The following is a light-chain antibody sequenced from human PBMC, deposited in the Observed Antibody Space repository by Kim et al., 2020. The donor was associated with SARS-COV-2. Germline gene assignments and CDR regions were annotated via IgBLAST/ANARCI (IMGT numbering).Light chain of an antibody. J-gene: IGKJ4*01. V-gene: IGKV1-12*01. CDR2: AAS. CDR3: QQNNSFPLT. CDR1: HGLGCW. Sequence: PCVGDRVTICRQASHGLGCWLAWAQQRPGKAPKLLIYAASSLHSGVPSRFSGSGSGADFTLTNSSLQPEDSATYYCQQNNSFPLTFGGGTKVDIK.